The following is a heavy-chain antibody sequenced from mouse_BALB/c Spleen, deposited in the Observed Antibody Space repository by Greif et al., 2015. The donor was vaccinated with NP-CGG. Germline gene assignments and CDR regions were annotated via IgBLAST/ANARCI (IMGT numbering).Heavy chain of an antibody. CDR3: TGIYYYGSFWFAY. V-gene: IGHV1-5*01. D-gene: IGHD1-1*01. CDR2: IYPGNSDT. J-gene: IGHJ3*01. CDR1: GYTFTSYW. Sequence: VQLKHSGTVLARPGASVKMSCKASGYTFTSYWMHWVKQRPGQGLEWIGAIYPGNSDTSYNQKFKGKAKLTAVTSTSTAYMELSSLTNEDSAVYYCTGIYYYGSFWFAYWGQGTLVTVSA.